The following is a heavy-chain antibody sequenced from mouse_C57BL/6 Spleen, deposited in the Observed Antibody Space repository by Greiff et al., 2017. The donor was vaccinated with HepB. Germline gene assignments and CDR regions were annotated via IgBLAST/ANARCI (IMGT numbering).Heavy chain of an antibody. V-gene: IGHV14-3*01. CDR2: IDPANGNT. J-gene: IGHJ4*01. D-gene: IGHD1-1*01. CDR3: ASPYYYGSSHYAMDY. CDR1: GFNIKNTY. Sequence: EVKLVESVAELVRPGASVKLSRTASGFNIKNTYMHWVKQRPEQGLEWIGRIDPANGNTKYAPKFQGKATITADTSSNTAYLQLSSLTSEDTAIYYCASPYYYGSSHYAMDYWGQGTSVTVSS.